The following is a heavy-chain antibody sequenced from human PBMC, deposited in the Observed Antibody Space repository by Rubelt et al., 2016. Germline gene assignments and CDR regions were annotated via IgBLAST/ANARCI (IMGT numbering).Heavy chain of an antibody. CDR3: ARVGAMYYYYGMDV. J-gene: IGHJ6*02. D-gene: IGHD1-26*01. CDR2: IYYSGST. V-gene: IGHV4-39*07. Sequence: HLQLQESGPGLVKPSQTLSLTCTVSGGSISSSSYYWGWIRQPPGKGLEWIGSIYYSGSTYHNPSLKRRMTLSVDTSKNQCSRKLRSVTAADTAVYYCARVGAMYYYYGMDVWGQGTTVTVSS. CDR1: GGSISSSSYY.